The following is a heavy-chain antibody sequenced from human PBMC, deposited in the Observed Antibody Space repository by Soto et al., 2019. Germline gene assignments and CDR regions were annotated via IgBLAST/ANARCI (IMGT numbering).Heavy chain of an antibody. V-gene: IGHV1-69*13. J-gene: IGHJ6*02. D-gene: IGHD3-3*01. Sequence: SVKVSCKASGGTFSSYAISWVRQAPGQGLEWMGGIIPIFGTANYAQKFQGRVTITADESTSTAYMELSSLRSEDTAVYYCARLYDFWSGYYPSRYYGMDVWGQGTTVTVSS. CDR2: IIPIFGTA. CDR1: GGTFSSYA. CDR3: ARLYDFWSGYYPSRYYGMDV.